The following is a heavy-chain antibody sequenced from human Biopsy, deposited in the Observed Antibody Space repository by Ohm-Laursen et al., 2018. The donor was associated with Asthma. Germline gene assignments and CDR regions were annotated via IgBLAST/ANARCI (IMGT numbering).Heavy chain of an antibody. Sequence: SLRLSCAASGFTFSNYGMHWVRQAPGKGLDWMAVISFDGSNKNYTDSVKDRFTISRDNSRNTLHLQMNSLRAEDTAVYYCAKDVFPGWELRRGPDYWGQGTLVTVSS. J-gene: IGHJ4*02. D-gene: IGHD1-26*01. CDR3: AKDVFPGWELRRGPDY. CDR2: ISFDGSNK. CDR1: GFTFSNYG. V-gene: IGHV3-30*18.